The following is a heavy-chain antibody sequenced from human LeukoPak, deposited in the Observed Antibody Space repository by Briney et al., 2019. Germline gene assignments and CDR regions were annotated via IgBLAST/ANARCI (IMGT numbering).Heavy chain of an antibody. CDR1: GFTVSSNY. V-gene: IGHV3-53*01. CDR2: ISSGAIT. D-gene: IGHD3-22*01. J-gene: IGHJ4*02. CDR3: ARTPPYYYDSSDYYYSDF. Sequence: PGGSLRLSCAASGFTVSSNYMSWVRQAPGKGLEWVSVISSGAITYYADSVKGRFTISRDNSKNTLYLQMNSLRAEDTAVYYCARTPPYYYDSSDYYYSDFWGQGTLVTVSS.